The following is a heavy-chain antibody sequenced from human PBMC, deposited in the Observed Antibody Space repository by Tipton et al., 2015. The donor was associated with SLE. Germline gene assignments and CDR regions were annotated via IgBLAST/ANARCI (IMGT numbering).Heavy chain of an antibody. V-gene: IGHV4-39*07. J-gene: IGHJ4*02. CDR3: ARAQNSSMGY. CDR2: INHSGST. CDR1: GGSISSGSYY. Sequence: LRLSCTVSGGSISSGSYYWSWIRQPPGKGLEWIREINHSGSTNYNPSLKSRVTISVDTSKNQFSLKLSSVTAADTAVYYCARAQNSSMGYWGQGTLVTVSS. D-gene: IGHD1-7*01.